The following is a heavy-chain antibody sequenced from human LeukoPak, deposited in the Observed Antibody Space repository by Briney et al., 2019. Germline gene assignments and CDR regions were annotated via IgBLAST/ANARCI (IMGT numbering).Heavy chain of an antibody. J-gene: IGHJ4*02. CDR2: IYTSGST. CDR3: AGGTRGYSYGYRFDY. V-gene: IGHV4-4*07. D-gene: IGHD5-18*01. CDR1: GGSISSYY. Sequence: PSETLSPTCTVSGGSISSYYWSWIRQPAGKGLEWIGRIYTSGSTNYNPSLKSRVTMSVDTSKNQFSLKLSSVTAADTAVYYCAGGTRGYSYGYRFDYWGQGTLVTVSS.